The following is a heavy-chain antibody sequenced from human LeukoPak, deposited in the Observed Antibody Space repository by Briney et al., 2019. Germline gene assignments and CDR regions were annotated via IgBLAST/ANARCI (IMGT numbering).Heavy chain of an antibody. D-gene: IGHD4-17*01. CDR2: ISYDGSNK. J-gene: IGHJ4*02. Sequence: GGSLRLSCAASGFTFSSYPMHWVRQAPGKGLEWVAVISYDGSNKYYADSVKGRFTISRDNSKNTLYGQMNSLRAEDTAVYYCARGGYGDYWRFDYWGQGTLVTVSS. V-gene: IGHV3-30-3*01. CDR3: ARGGYGDYWRFDY. CDR1: GFTFSSYP.